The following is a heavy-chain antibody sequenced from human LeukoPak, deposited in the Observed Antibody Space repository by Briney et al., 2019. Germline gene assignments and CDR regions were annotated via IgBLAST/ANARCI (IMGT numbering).Heavy chain of an antibody. J-gene: IGHJ6*03. CDR2: IYYSGST. Sequence: SETLSLTCTVSGGSISSSSYYWGWIRQPPRKGLEWIGSIYYSGSTYYNPSLKSRVTISVDTSKNQFSLKLSSVTAADTAVYYCASGIIVVGPIDVGGEGTTVTVSS. V-gene: IGHV4-39*01. D-gene: IGHD2-2*01. CDR1: GGSISSSSYY. CDR3: ASGIIVVGPIDV.